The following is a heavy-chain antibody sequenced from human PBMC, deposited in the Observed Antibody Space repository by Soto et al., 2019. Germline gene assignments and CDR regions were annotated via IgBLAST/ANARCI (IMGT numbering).Heavy chain of an antibody. CDR2: IYYSGST. CDR3: ARVSADLSTGFYTGYYLDY. J-gene: IGHJ4*02. D-gene: IGHD3-9*01. Sequence: PSETLSLTCTVSGGSISSYYWSWIRQPPGKGLEWIGYIYYSGSTNYNPSLKSRVTISVDTSKNQFSLKLSSVTAADTAVYYCARVSADLSTGFYTGYYLDYWGQGILVTVSS. CDR1: GGSISSYY. V-gene: IGHV4-59*12.